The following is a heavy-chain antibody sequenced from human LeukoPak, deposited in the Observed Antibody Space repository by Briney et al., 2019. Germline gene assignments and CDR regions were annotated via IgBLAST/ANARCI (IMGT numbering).Heavy chain of an antibody. CDR3: AKEFPQQAAAALFDY. CDR1: GFPFNDYY. J-gene: IGHJ4*02. Sequence: PGGSLRLSCAASGFPFNDYYMSWMRQAPGKGLEWVSYISSSGSTIYYADSVKGRFIISRDNAKNSLYLQMNSLRAEDTAVYYCAKEFPQQAAAALFDYWGQGTLVTVSS. D-gene: IGHD6-13*01. CDR2: ISSSGSTI. V-gene: IGHV3-11*01.